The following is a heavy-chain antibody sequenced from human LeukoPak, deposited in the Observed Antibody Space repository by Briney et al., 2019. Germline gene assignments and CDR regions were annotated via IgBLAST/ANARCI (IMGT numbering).Heavy chain of an antibody. Sequence: SQTLSLTCIVFGGSISRGGYYWSWIRQHPGKGLEWIGYIYYSGSTYYNPSLKSRVTITVDTSKNQFSLKLSSVTAAEPAVYYCGRESSSSPFDYWGQGTLVTVSS. CDR1: GGSISRGGYY. D-gene: IGHD6-6*01. V-gene: IGHV4-31*03. CDR2: IYYSGST. CDR3: GRESSSSPFDY. J-gene: IGHJ4*02.